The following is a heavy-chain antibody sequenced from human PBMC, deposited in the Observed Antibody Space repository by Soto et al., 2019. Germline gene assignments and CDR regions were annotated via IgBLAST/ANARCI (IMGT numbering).Heavy chain of an antibody. Sequence: GPGVKKSGASVKVSCKASGYTFTNHGISWVRQAPGLGLEWMGWVSGYNGKTKYAQELQGRVTMTTETSTSTAYMELRSLRSDDTAVYYCARDLYPLAYYFDYWGQGTLVTVSS. D-gene: IGHD2-8*01. CDR3: ARDLYPLAYYFDY. CDR2: VSGYNGKT. CDR1: GYTFTNHG. V-gene: IGHV1-18*04. J-gene: IGHJ4*02.